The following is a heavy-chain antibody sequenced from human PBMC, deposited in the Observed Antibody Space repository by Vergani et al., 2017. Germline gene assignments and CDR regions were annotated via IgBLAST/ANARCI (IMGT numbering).Heavy chain of an antibody. CDR2: IIPIFGTA. CDR1: GGTFSSYA. V-gene: IGHV1-69*13. J-gene: IGHJ6*02. Sequence: QVQLVQSGAEVKKPGSSVKVSCKASGGTFSSYAISWVRQAPGQGLEWMGRIIPIFGTANYAQKFQGRVTITADESTSTAYMELSSLRSEDTAVYYWARDRNGYYGSGAYYYGMDVWGQGTTVTVSS. CDR3: ARDRNGYYGSGAYYYGMDV. D-gene: IGHD3-10*01.